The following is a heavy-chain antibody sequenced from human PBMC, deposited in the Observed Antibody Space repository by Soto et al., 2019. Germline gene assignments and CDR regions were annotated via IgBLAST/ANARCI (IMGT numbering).Heavy chain of an antibody. V-gene: IGHV1-18*01. CDR2: ISTYNGNT. Sequence: QVQLVQSGAEVKKPGASVKVSCKASGYTFTSYGISWVRQAPGQGLEWMGWISTYNGNTNYAQKLQGRVTMTKDTSTSTAYMELRSLRSDDTAVYYCARVPATGYYYDSSGYYYFDYWGQGTLVTVSS. CDR3: ARVPATGYYYDSSGYYYFDY. J-gene: IGHJ4*02. D-gene: IGHD3-22*01. CDR1: GYTFTSYG.